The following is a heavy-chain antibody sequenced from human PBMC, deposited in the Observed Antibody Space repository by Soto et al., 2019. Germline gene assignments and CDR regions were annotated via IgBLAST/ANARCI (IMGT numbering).Heavy chain of an antibody. Sequence: EVQLVESGGGLVQPGGSLRLSCAASGFTFSSYDMHWVRQATGKGLEWVSAIGTAGYPYYPGSVKGRFTISRENAKNSLYLQMNSLRAGDTAVYYCARGGSSSHVRVWDYYGMDVWGQGTTVTVSS. CDR2: IGTAGYP. V-gene: IGHV3-13*05. D-gene: IGHD6-19*01. CDR1: GFTFSSYD. CDR3: ARGGSSSHVRVWDYYGMDV. J-gene: IGHJ6*02.